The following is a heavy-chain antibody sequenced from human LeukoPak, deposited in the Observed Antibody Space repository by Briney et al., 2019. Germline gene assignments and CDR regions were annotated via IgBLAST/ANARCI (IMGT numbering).Heavy chain of an antibody. CDR3: ARAAYRAAAGLYYYYGMDV. Sequence: SETLSLTCTVSGGSISSGGYYWSWIRQHPGKGLEWIGYIYYSGSTYYNPSLKSRVTISVGTSKNQFSLKLSSVTAADTAVYYCARAAYRAAAGLYYYYGMDVWGQGTTVTVSS. V-gene: IGHV4-31*03. CDR1: GGSISSGGYY. D-gene: IGHD6-13*01. CDR2: IYYSGST. J-gene: IGHJ6*02.